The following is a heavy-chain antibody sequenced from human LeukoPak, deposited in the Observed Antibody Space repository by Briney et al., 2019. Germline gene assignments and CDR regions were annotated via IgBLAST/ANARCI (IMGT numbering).Heavy chain of an antibody. CDR2: ISDNGGGT. CDR3: AKEIYSDSSAYVDY. CDR1: GFIFRNYA. D-gene: IGHD3-22*01. J-gene: IGHJ4*02. V-gene: IGHV3-23*01. Sequence: GGSLRLSCGASGFIFRNYAMSWVRQAPGEGLEWVSGISDNGGGTYYADSVKGRFTISRDNSKNTLYLQMNSLRAEDTAVYYCAKEIYSDSSAYVDYWGQGTLVTVSS.